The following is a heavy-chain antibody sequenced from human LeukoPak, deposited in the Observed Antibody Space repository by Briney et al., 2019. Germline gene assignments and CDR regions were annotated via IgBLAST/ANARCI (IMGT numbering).Heavy chain of an antibody. CDR2: INPNSGGT. CDR1: GYTFTGYY. CDR3: ARDPLYYYDSSGYYPFDY. D-gene: IGHD3-22*01. V-gene: IGHV1-2*02. Sequence: ASVKVSCKASGYTFTGYYMHWVRQAPGQGLEWMGWINPNSGGTNYAQKFQGRVTMTRDTSISTAYMELSRLRCDDTAVYYCARDPLYYYDSSGYYPFDYWGQGTLVTVSS. J-gene: IGHJ4*02.